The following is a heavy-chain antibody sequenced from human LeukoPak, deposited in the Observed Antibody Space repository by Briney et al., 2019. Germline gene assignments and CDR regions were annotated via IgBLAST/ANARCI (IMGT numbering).Heavy chain of an antibody. D-gene: IGHD5-18*01. Sequence: AGGSLRLSCAASGFTFSSYAMSWVRQAPGKGLEWVSAISGSGGSTYYADSVKGRSTISRDNSKNTLYLQMNSLRAEDTAVYYCAKPKYSYGYGYFDYWGQGTLVTVSS. CDR2: ISGSGGST. V-gene: IGHV3-23*01. CDR1: GFTFSSYA. J-gene: IGHJ4*02. CDR3: AKPKYSYGYGYFDY.